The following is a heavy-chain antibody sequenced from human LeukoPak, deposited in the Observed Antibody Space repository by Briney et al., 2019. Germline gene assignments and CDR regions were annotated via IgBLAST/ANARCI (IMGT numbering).Heavy chain of an antibody. D-gene: IGHD1-26*01. CDR2: ISGSGGST. CDR1: GFTLSSYA. J-gene: IGHJ4*02. V-gene: IGHV3-23*01. Sequence: GGSLRLSCAASGFTLSSYAMSWVRQAPGKGLEWVSAISGSGGSTYYADSVKGRFTISRDNSKNTLYLQMNSLRAEDTAVYYCARTLVGATRFDYWGQATLVTVSS. CDR3: ARTLVGATRFDY.